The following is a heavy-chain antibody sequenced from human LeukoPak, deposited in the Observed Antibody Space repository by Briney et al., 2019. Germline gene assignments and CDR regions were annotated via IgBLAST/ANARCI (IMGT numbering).Heavy chain of an antibody. J-gene: IGHJ4*02. V-gene: IGHV3-21*01. CDR1: GFTFSSYS. CDR3: ARDLEITYYYGSGSLSFDY. CDR2: ISSSSSYI. D-gene: IGHD3-10*01. Sequence: GGSLRLSCAASGFTFSSYSMNWVRQAPGKGLEWVSSISSSSSYIYYADSVKGRFTISRDNAKNSLYLQMNSLRAEDTAVYYCARDLEITYYYGSGSLSFDYWGQGTLVTVSS.